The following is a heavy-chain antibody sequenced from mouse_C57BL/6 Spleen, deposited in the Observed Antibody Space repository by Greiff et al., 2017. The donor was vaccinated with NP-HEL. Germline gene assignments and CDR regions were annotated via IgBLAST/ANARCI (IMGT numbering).Heavy chain of an antibody. J-gene: IGHJ3*01. CDR1: GYSITSGYY. CDR3: ARGNYGNPCAY. V-gene: IGHV3-6*01. Sequence: EVKLMESGPGLVKPSQSLSLTCSVTGYSITSGYYWNWIRQFPGNKLEWMGYISYDGSNNYNPSLKNRISITRDTSKNQFFLKLNSVTTEDTATYYCARGNYGNPCAYWGQGTLVTVSA. CDR2: ISYDGSN. D-gene: IGHD2-1*01.